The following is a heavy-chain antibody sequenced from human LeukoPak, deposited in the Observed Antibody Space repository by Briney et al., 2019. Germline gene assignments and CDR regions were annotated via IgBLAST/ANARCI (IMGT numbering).Heavy chain of an antibody. D-gene: IGHD6-19*01. V-gene: IGHV4-59*01. Sequence: SGTLSLTCTVSGGSISSYYWSWIRQPPGKGLEWIGYIYYSGSTNYNPSLKSRVTISVDTSKNQFSLKLSSVTAADTAVYYCARAGRSSGWYGRDYFDYWGQGTLVTVSS. CDR1: GGSISSYY. CDR2: IYYSGST. J-gene: IGHJ4*02. CDR3: ARAGRSSGWYGRDYFDY.